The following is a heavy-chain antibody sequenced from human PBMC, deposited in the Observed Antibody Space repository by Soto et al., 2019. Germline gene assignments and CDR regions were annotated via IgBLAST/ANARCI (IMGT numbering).Heavy chain of an antibody. Sequence: GESLKISCKGSGYSFTSYWISWVRQMPGKGLEWMGRIDPSDSYTNYSPSFQGHVTISADKSISTAYLQWSSLKASDTAMYYCASGSQASSGYFYSSAFDIWGQGIMVTVS. V-gene: IGHV5-10-1*01. CDR1: GYSFTSYW. J-gene: IGHJ3*02. CDR3: ASGSQASSGYFYSSAFDI. CDR2: IDPSDSYT. D-gene: IGHD3-22*01.